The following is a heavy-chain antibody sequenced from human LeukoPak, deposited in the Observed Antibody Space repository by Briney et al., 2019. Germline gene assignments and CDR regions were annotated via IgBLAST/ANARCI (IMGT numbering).Heavy chain of an antibody. D-gene: IGHD5-12*01. CDR3: AGVLRGYSGYDYYFDY. V-gene: IGHV4-61*01. Sequence: KPSETLSLTCTVSGGSVSSGSYYWSWIRQPPGKGLEWIGYIYYSGSTNYNPSLKSRVTISVDTSKNQFSLKLSSVTAADTAVYYCAGVLRGYSGYDYYFDYWGQGTLVTVSS. CDR1: GGSVSSGSYY. J-gene: IGHJ4*02. CDR2: IYYSGST.